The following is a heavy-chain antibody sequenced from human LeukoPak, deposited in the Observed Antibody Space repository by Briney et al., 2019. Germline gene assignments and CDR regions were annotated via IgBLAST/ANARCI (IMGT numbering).Heavy chain of an antibody. V-gene: IGHV4-39*01. D-gene: IGHD7-27*01. CDR2: ICYSGST. CDR3: ARLGNDAFDI. J-gene: IGHJ3*02. Sequence: SETLSLTCTVSGGSISSSSYYWGWIRQPPGKGLEWIGSICYSGSTYYNPSLKSRVTISVDTSKNQFSLKLSSVTAADTAVYYCARLGNDAFDIWGQGTMVTVSS. CDR1: GGSISSSSYY.